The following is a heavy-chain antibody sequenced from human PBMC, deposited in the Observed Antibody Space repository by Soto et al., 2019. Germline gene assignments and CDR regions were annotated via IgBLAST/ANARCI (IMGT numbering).Heavy chain of an antibody. V-gene: IGHV3-53*01. CDR2: LYSGGNT. D-gene: IGHD2-21*02. J-gene: IGHJ4*02. CDR1: GFSVSGNY. CDR3: AKGTTLQWRCGGDCYPGYFDY. Sequence: GGSLRLSCAASGFSVSGNYMSWVRQAPGKGLEWVSVLYSGGNTYYAVSVKGRFTISRDNSRNTLYLQMNSLRAEDTAVYYCAKGTTLQWRCGGDCYPGYFDYWGQGTLVTVSS.